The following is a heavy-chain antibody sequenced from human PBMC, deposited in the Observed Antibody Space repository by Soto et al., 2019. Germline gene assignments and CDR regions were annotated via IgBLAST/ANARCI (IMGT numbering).Heavy chain of an antibody. CDR3: AREIFY. Sequence: SETLSLTCTVSGGSISSHSWNWIRQPPGRGLEWIGYVYSSGSTKYNPSLESRVTISVDTSKNQFSLKLTSLTAADTAIYYCAREIFYWGQGTLVTVSS. CDR2: VYSSGST. CDR1: GGSISSHS. J-gene: IGHJ4*02. D-gene: IGHD2-15*01. V-gene: IGHV4-4*08.